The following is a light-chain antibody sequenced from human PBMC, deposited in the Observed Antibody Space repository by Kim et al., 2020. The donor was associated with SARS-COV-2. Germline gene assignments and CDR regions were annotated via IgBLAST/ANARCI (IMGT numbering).Light chain of an antibody. CDR3: QQCKGAPWT. V-gene: IGKV1-27*01. J-gene: IGKJ1*01. CDR1: QGISNY. Sequence: ASVGDKVTITCRASQGISNYLAWYQQKPGKVPNLLIYAASALQPGVPSRFSGSGSGTDFTLTITSLRPEDVAVYYCQQCKGAPWTFGQGTKVDIK. CDR2: AAS.